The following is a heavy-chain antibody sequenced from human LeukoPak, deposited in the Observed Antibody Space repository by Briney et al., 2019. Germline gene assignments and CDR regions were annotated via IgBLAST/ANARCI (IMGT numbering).Heavy chain of an antibody. V-gene: IGHV1-3*01. CDR2: INAGNGNT. CDR3: ARDPKADDFWGYYYYGMDV. Sequence: KVXCXXSXYTFTXYXMHWVRQAPGQRLEWMGWINAGNGNTKYSQKFQGRVTITRDTSASTAYMELSSLRSEDTAVYYCARDPKADDFWGYYYYGMDVWGQGTTVTVSS. D-gene: IGHD3-3*01. J-gene: IGHJ6*02. CDR1: XYTFTXYX.